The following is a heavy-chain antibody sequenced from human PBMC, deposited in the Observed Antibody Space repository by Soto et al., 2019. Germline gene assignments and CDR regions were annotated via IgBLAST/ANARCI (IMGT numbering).Heavy chain of an antibody. V-gene: IGHV3-21*01. D-gene: IGHD6-19*01. Sequence: EVQLVESGGGLVKPGGSLRLSCAASGFTFSSYSMNWVRQAPGKGLEWVSSISSSSSYIYYADSVKGRFTISRDNARNSRYLQMNSLRAEDTAVYYCARARVAVAGTDLWYFALWGRGTLVTVSS. CDR3: ARARVAVAGTDLWYFAL. J-gene: IGHJ2*01. CDR1: GFTFSSYS. CDR2: ISSSSSYI.